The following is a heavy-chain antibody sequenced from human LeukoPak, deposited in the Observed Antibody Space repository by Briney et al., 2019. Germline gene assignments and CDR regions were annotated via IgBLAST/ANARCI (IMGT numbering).Heavy chain of an antibody. Sequence: PSETLSLTCTVSGGSISSYYWSWIRQPPGKGLEWIGYIYYSGSTNYNPSLKSRVTISVDTSKNQFSLKLSSVTAADTAVYYCARGSYPGSDFDYWGQGTLVTVSS. V-gene: IGHV4-59*01. D-gene: IGHD1-26*01. CDR3: ARGSYPGSDFDY. CDR1: GGSISSYY. CDR2: IYYSGST. J-gene: IGHJ4*02.